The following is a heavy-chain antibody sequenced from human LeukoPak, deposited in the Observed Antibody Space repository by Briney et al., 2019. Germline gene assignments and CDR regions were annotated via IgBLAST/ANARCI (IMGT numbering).Heavy chain of an antibody. Sequence: GRSLRLSCAASGFTFSSYAMHWVRQAPGKGLEWVAVISYDGSNKYYADSVKGRFTISRDNSKNTLYLQMNSLRAEDTAVYYCARANYGDYDPTTPKGGRTGYYFDYWGQGTLVTVSS. CDR1: GFTFSSYA. CDR3: ARANYGDYDPTTPKGGRTGYYFDY. V-gene: IGHV3-30-3*01. J-gene: IGHJ4*02. CDR2: ISYDGSNK. D-gene: IGHD4-17*01.